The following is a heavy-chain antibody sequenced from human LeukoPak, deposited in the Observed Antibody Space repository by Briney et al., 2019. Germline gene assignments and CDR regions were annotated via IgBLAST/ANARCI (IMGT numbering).Heavy chain of an antibody. CDR1: GFTFSSYG. J-gene: IGHJ4*02. CDR3: AKDFLLLAHSGSYSDY. Sequence: GSLRLSCSASGFTFSSYGMHWVRQAPGKGLEWVAVISYDGRNKYYADSVKGRFTISRDYSRKTLFLQMSSLRDEDTAVYYCAKDFLLLAHSGSYSDYWGQGTLVTVSS. D-gene: IGHD1-26*01. CDR2: ISYDGRNK. V-gene: IGHV3-30*18.